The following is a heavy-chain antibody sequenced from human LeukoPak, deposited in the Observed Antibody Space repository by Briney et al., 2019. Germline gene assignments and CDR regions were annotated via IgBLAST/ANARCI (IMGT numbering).Heavy chain of an antibody. Sequence: PGGSLRLSCAASGFTFNTYAMHWVRQAPGKGLEWVAVISYDGSNKYYADSVKGRFTISRDKSKNTLSLQMNSLRAEDTAVYYCARGGVWLNSTDWYDCFDYWGQGTLVTVSS. V-gene: IGHV3-30*04. J-gene: IGHJ4*02. CDR3: ARGGVWLNSTDWYDCFDY. CDR1: GFTFNTYA. CDR2: ISYDGSNK. D-gene: IGHD6-19*01.